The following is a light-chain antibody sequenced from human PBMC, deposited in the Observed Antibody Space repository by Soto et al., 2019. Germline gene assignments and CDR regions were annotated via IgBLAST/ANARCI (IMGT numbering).Light chain of an antibody. V-gene: IGKV3D-15*01. J-gene: IGKJ2*03. CDR2: GAS. Sequence: EIELTQSPATLSLSPGETATLSCRTSESVSNKLVWYQHIPGQAPKVLIFGASTRATGILARFSGTGSGTECTLTIGSLKSDDSAVYYCQQYDHLPQYSFGQGTKLEIK. CDR3: QQYDHLPQYS. CDR1: ESVSNK.